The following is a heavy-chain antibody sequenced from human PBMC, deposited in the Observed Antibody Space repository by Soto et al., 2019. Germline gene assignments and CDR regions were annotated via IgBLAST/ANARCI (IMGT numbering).Heavy chain of an antibody. CDR1: GFTFSSYS. D-gene: IGHD3-10*01. V-gene: IGHV3-21*01. CDR2: ISSTSIPI. CDR3: VRGGSGATSDDGFDA. J-gene: IGHJ3*01. Sequence: PGGSLRLSCAASGFTFSSYSINWVRQAPWKGLEWVSSISSTSIPIFYADSVKGRFTISRDNAKNSLYLQMSGLRAEDTAVYYCVRGGSGATSDDGFDASGQGTLVTFSS.